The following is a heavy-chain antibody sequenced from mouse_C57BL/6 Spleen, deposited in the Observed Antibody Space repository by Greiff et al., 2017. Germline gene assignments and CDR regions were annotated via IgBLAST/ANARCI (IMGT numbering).Heavy chain of an antibody. CDR3: ARPNSSGSLYFDY. D-gene: IGHD3-2*02. CDR1: GYTFTSYW. J-gene: IGHJ2*01. Sequence: QVQLQQPGAELVRPGSSVKLSCKASGYTFTSYWMDWVKQRPGQGLEWIGNIYPSDSETHYNQKFKDKATLTVDKSSSTAYMQLSSLTSEDSAVYYCARPNSSGSLYFDYWGQGTTLTVSS. V-gene: IGHV1-61*01. CDR2: IYPSDSET.